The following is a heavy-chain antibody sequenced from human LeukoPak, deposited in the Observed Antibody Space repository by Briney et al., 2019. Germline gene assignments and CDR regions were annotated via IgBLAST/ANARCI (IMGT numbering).Heavy chain of an antibody. CDR1: GYTFTSYD. V-gene: IGHV1-8*01. D-gene: IGHD3-10*01. CDR3: ARRGLSIKHWFDP. Sequence: GASVTVSFKASGYTFTSYDINWVRQATGQGLEWMGWMNPNSGNTGYAQKFQGRVTMTRNTSISTAYMELSSLRSEDTAVYYCARRGLSIKHWFDPWGQGTLVTVSS. J-gene: IGHJ5*02. CDR2: MNPNSGNT.